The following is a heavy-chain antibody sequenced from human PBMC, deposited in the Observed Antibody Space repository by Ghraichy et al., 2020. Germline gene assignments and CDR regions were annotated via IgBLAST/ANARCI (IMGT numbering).Heavy chain of an antibody. D-gene: IGHD4-17*01. CDR2: IYSSEST. J-gene: IGHJ4*02. Sequence: SETLSLTCTVSGGSISSSSYYWGWIRQPPERGLEWIGIIYSSESTYYNPSLSSRVTISVDTSKNQFSLKLISVTAADTAVYYCARISDYGGYYFDYWGQGTLVTVSS. CDR3: ARISDYGGYYFDY. CDR1: GGSISSSSYY. V-gene: IGHV4-39*01.